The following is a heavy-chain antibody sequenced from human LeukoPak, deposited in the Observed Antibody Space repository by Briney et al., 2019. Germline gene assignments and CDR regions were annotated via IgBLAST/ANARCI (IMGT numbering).Heavy chain of an antibody. J-gene: IGHJ4*02. V-gene: IGHV1-18*01. Sequence: ASVKVSCKASGYTFTNFAIHWLRQAPGQRLEWMGWISLYNVNTNYAQNLQGRVTMTRDTSISTAYMELSRLRSDDTAVYYCARAFPSIAYPFDYWGQGTLVTVSS. CDR3: ARAFPSIAYPFDY. CDR2: ISLYNVNT. D-gene: IGHD2-21*01. CDR1: GYTFTNFA.